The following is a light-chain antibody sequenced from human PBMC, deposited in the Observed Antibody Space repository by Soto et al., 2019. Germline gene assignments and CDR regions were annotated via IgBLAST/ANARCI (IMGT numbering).Light chain of an antibody. Sequence: DIQMTQSPSTLSASVGDTVTVTCRASQSVSGWLAWYQQKPGKAPKLLIYAASSLQSGVPSRFSGSGSGTDCTLTISSLQPEDVATYYCQQSYSTPWTLGQGTKVDIK. CDR1: QSVSGW. CDR2: AAS. CDR3: QQSYSTPWT. V-gene: IGKV1-39*01. J-gene: IGKJ1*01.